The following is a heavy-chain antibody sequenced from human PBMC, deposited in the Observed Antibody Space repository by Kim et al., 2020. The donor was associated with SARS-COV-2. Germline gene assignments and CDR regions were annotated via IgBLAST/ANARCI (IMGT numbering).Heavy chain of an antibody. Sequence: ASVKVSCKASGYTFTGYYMHWVRQAPGQGLEWMGWINPNSGGTNYAQKFQGRVTMTRDTSISTAYMELSRLRSDDTAVYYCARDARSTIPGGYYYYGMDVWGQGTTVTVSS. CDR2: INPNSGGT. J-gene: IGHJ6*02. D-gene: IGHD3-3*01. V-gene: IGHV1-2*02. CDR1: GYTFTGYY. CDR3: ARDARSTIPGGYYYYGMDV.